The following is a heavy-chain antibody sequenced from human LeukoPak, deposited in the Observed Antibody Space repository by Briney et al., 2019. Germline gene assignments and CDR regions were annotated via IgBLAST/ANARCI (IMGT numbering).Heavy chain of an antibody. CDR1: GGSISSSSYY. J-gene: IGHJ4*02. CDR3: ARALMGATDFDY. CDR2: IYYSGST. V-gene: IGHV4-39*07. D-gene: IGHD1-26*01. Sequence: KASETLSLTCTVSGGSISSSSYYWGWIRQPPGKGLEWIGSIYYSGSTYYNPSLKSRVTISVDTSKTQFSLKPSSVTAADTAVYYCARALMGATDFDYCGQGTLVTVSS.